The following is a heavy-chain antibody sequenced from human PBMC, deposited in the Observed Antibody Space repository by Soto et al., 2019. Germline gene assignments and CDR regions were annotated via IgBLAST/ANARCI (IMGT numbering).Heavy chain of an antibody. D-gene: IGHD3-22*01. CDR3: AREEDSSGHAGTCQH. CDR1: GLTFSTSI. V-gene: IGHV3-30-3*01. Sequence: QVQLVESGGDLVQPGRSLRLSCAASGLTFSTSIMHWVRQTPGKGLEWIAVISGDATSKIYTDSLKGRFTISRDNSKNTLDLELNSLTAEDTGIYYCAREEDSSGHAGTCQHWGQGTLVTVSA. CDR2: ISGDATSK. J-gene: IGHJ1*01.